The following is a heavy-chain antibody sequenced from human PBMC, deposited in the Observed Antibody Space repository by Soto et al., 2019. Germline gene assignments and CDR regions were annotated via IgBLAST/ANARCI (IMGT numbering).Heavy chain of an antibody. V-gene: IGHV4-59*01. Sequence: SETLSLTCTVSGGSISSYYWSWIRQPPGKGLEWIGYIFYSGSTKYKSSLKSRVTISVDTSKNQFSLKVSSVTAADTAVYFCARGGTYGDYFDYWGQGTRVTVSS. CDR2: IFYSGST. CDR1: GGSISSYY. J-gene: IGHJ4*02. D-gene: IGHD4-17*01. CDR3: ARGGTYGDYFDY.